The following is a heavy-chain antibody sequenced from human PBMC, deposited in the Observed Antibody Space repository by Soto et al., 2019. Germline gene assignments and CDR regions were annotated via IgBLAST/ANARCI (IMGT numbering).Heavy chain of an antibody. D-gene: IGHD1-7*01. Sequence: QVQLVQSGAEEKKPGASVKISCQASGYIFTRYTIHWVRQAPGQRLEWMGWINAGDGSTKYSQKFQGRVVNTRDTSASTVYMELSSLESEDTAVYYCARGDGNWNYVLVYWGQGTLVTVSS. V-gene: IGHV1-3*05. CDR3: ARGDGNWNYVLVY. J-gene: IGHJ4*02. CDR2: INAGDGST. CDR1: GYIFTRYT.